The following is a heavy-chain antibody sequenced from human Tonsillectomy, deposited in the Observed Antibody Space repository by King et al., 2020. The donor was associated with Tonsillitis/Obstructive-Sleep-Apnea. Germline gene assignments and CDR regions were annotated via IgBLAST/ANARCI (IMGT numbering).Heavy chain of an antibody. CDR1: GGSISSYY. CDR3: ARAPYSGSFLDY. J-gene: IGHJ4*02. Sequence: QLQESGPGLVKPSETLSLTCTVSGGSISSYYWSWIRQPPGKGLEWIGYIYYSGSTNYNPSLKSRGTISVDTSKNQFSLKLSSVTAADTAVYYCARAPYSGSFLDYWGQGTLVTVSS. D-gene: IGHD1-26*01. CDR2: IYYSGST. V-gene: IGHV4-59*08.